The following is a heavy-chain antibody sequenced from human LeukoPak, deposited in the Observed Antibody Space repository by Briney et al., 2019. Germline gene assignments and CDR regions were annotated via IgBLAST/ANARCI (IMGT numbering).Heavy chain of an antibody. CDR3: ASSRYYDFWSGYYTDYYYGMDV. CDR2: INPNSGGT. V-gene: IGHV1-2*06. Sequence: ASVKVSCKASGYTFTGYYMHWVRQAPGQGLEWMGRINPNSGGTNYAQKFQGRVTMTRDTSISTAYMELSGLRSDDTAVYYCASSRYYDFWSGYYTDYYYGMDVWGQGTTVTVSS. J-gene: IGHJ6*02. D-gene: IGHD3-3*01. CDR1: GYTFTGYY.